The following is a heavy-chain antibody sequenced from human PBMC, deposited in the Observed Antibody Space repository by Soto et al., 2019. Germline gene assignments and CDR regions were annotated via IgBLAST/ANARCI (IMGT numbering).Heavy chain of an antibody. V-gene: IGHV1-18*01. CDR2: IAPYNGIT. J-gene: IGHJ6*02. Sequence: SVKVSCKASGGTFSSYAMSWVRQAPGQGLEWMGWIAPYNGITNYAQNFQDRFTMTTDTSTRTGYMELRRLRYDDTAVYYCSAGITLVRGAMSYGMDVWGQGTTVTVSS. CDR3: SAGITLVRGAMSYGMDV. CDR1: GGTFSSYA. D-gene: IGHD3-10*01.